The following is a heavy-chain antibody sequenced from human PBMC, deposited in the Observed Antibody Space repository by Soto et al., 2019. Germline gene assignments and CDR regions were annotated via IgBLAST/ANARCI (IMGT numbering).Heavy chain of an antibody. V-gene: IGHV4-31*03. CDR2: ISYSGST. CDR3: ARDESSSWFDC. Sequence: SETLSLTGTVSPGSISGSSYYSGWFRHLPGKRLEWIWYISYSGSTYYSLSRWCRVTISVDPSKSQFSLKLSSVTAADPAVYYGARDESSSWFDCRGKGTMGVVAS. J-gene: IGHJ4*02. D-gene: IGHD6-13*01. CDR1: PGSISGSSYY.